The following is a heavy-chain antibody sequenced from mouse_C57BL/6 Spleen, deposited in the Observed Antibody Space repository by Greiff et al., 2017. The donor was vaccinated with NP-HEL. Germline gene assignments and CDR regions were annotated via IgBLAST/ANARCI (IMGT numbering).Heavy chain of an antibody. D-gene: IGHD2-3*01. CDR1: GYAFSSSW. V-gene: IGHV1-82*01. J-gene: IGHJ4*01. CDR3: ARPMIYDGYRDAMDY. Sequence: VQLQQSGPELVKPGASVKISCKASGYAFSSSWMNWVKQRPGKGLEWIGRLYPGDGDTTYNGKFKGKATLTAVQSSSTAYMQLRGLTSRDSAVYFCARPMIYDGYRDAMDYWGQGTSVTVSS. CDR2: LYPGDGDT.